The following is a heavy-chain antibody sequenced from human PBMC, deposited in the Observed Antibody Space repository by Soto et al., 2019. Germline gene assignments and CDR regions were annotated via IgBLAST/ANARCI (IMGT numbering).Heavy chain of an antibody. CDR1: GFTFSSYS. CDR2: ISSSSSYI. Sequence: GGSLRLSCAASGFTFSSYSMNWVRQAPGKGLEWVSSISSSSSYIYYADSVKGRFTISRDNAKNSLYLQMNSLRAEDTAVYYCARVIVLGNPHYYGMDVWGQGTTVAVSS. J-gene: IGHJ6*02. D-gene: IGHD1-26*01. V-gene: IGHV3-21*01. CDR3: ARVIVLGNPHYYGMDV.